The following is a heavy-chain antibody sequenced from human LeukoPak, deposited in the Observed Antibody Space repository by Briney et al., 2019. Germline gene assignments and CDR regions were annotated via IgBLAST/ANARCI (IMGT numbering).Heavy chain of an antibody. CDR3: ARTSPRYGSGTYYMYFDY. V-gene: IGHV1-69*05. D-gene: IGHD3-10*01. CDR2: IIPIFGTA. CDR1: GGTFSSYA. J-gene: IGHJ4*02. Sequence: SSVKVSCKASGGTFSSYAISWVRQAPGQGLEWMGGIIPIFGTANYAQKFQGRVTITTDESTSTAYMEVSSLRSEDTAVYYCARTSPRYGSGTYYMYFDYWGQGTLVTVSS.